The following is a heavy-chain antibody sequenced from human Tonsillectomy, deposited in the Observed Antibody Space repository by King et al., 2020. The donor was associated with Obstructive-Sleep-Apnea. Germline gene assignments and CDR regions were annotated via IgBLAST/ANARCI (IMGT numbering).Heavy chain of an antibody. Sequence: VQLVESGGGLVQPGRSLRLSCAASGFNLDDYAMHCVRQVPGKGLEWVSGISWNSGNIGYAYSLKGRFTITRDNAKNSLYLQMNSLRAEDTALYYCAKDMGFDTGGGFDYWGQGALVTVFS. CDR2: ISWNSGNI. J-gene: IGHJ4*02. CDR1: GFNLDDYA. V-gene: IGHV3-9*01. CDR3: AKDMGFDTGGGFDY. D-gene: IGHD1-26*01.